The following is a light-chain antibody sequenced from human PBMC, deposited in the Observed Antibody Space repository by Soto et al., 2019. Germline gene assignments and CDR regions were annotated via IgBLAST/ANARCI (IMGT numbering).Light chain of an antibody. Sequence: QSVLTQPPSVSGAPGQRVTIPCTGSSSNIGAGYDVHWYQHIPGTAPKLLIYGNTNRPSGVPDRFSGSKSDTSASLAITGLQAEDEAHYYCQSYDSSLSGPVFGGGTQLTVL. V-gene: IGLV1-40*01. J-gene: IGLJ2*01. CDR2: GNT. CDR1: SSNIGAGYD. CDR3: QSYDSSLSGPV.